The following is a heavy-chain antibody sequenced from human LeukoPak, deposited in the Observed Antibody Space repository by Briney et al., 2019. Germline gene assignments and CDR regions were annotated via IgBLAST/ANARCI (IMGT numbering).Heavy chain of an antibody. CDR1: GYTFSNFA. D-gene: IGHD4-23*01. CDR3: ARSPPSVYGGNSHYYYYYMDV. V-gene: IGHV1-3*01. CDR2: INAANGNS. J-gene: IGHJ6*03. Sequence: ASVKVSCKASGYTFSNFAIHWVRQAPGQSLEWMGWINAANGNSVYSEKLQGRVTMTTDTSTSTAYMELRSLRSDDTAVYYCARSPPSVYGGNSHYYYYYMDVWGKGTTVTVSS.